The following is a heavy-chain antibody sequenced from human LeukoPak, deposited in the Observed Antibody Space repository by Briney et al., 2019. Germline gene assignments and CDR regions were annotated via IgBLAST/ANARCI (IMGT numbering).Heavy chain of an antibody. J-gene: IGHJ4*02. V-gene: IGHV1-69*05. CDR2: IIPIFGTA. D-gene: IGHD3-22*01. CDR3: ARFSSGYYLHY. Sequence: ASVKVSCNASGGTFSSYAISWVRQAPGQGLEWMGRIIPIFGTANYAQKFQGRVTITTDESTSTAYMELSSLRSEDTAVYYCARFSSGYYLHYWGQGTLVTVSS. CDR1: GGTFSSYA.